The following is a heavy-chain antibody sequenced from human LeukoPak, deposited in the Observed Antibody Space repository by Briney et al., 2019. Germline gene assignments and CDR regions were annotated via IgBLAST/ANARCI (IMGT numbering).Heavy chain of an antibody. CDR3: ARQAMVTPSGWDY. CDR1: GYTFTNYG. CDR2: IGPYNGNT. D-gene: IGHD4-17*01. Sequence: ASVKASCKASGYTFTNYGISWVRQAPGQGLEWLGWIGPYNGNTYYAQNFQGRVTMTTDTATSTVYMELMSLRSDDTAVYYCARQAMVTPSGWDYWGQGTLVTVSS. V-gene: IGHV1-18*01. J-gene: IGHJ4*02.